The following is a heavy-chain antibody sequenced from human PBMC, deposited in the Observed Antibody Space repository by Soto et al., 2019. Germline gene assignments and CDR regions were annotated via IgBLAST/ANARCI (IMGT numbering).Heavy chain of an antibody. D-gene: IGHD1-1*01. Sequence: QVQLVQSGAEVKKPGSSVKVSCKASGGTFSSYAISWVRQAPGQGLEWMGGIIPIFGTANYAQKFQGRVTITADKSTRTAYMGLGSRRSVALAVYYCARLNWNDGRYYYYYGMDLWGQGTTVTVSS. J-gene: IGHJ6*02. CDR1: GGTFSSYA. V-gene: IGHV1-69*06. CDR2: IIPIFGTA. CDR3: ARLNWNDGRYYYYYGMDL.